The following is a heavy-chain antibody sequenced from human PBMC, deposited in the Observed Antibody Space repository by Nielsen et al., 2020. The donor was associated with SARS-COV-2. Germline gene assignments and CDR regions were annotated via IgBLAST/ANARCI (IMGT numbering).Heavy chain of an antibody. CDR1: GFTVSSNY. D-gene: IGHD3-10*01. CDR3: AKDDVVRGDAFDI. Sequence: GESLKISCAASGFTVSSNYMSWVRQAPGRGLQWVSGISASGGSTYYTDSVKGRFTVSRDNSRNTLYLQMHSLRVEDTALYYCAKDDVVRGDAFDIWGQGTMVTVSS. J-gene: IGHJ3*02. V-gene: IGHV3-23*01. CDR2: ISASGGST.